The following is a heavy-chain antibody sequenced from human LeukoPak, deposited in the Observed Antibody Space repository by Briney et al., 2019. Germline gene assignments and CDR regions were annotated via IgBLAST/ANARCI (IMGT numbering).Heavy chain of an antibody. V-gene: IGHV1-69*05. CDR3: ASGYCSGGSCYWVPSVSFDY. CDR1: GGTFSSYA. J-gene: IGHJ4*02. Sequence: ASVKVSCKASGGTFSSYAISWVRQAPGQGLEWMGGIIPIFGTANYAQKFQGRVTITTDESTSTAYMELSSLRSEDTAVYYCASGYCSGGSCYWVPSVSFDYWGQGTLVTVSS. D-gene: IGHD2-15*01. CDR2: IIPIFGTA.